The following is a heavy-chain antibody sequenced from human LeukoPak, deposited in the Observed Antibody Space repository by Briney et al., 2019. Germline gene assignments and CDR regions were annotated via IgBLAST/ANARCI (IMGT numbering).Heavy chain of an antibody. Sequence: GGSLRLSCTASGFTFGDYAMSWVRQAPGKGLEWVAVISYDGSNKYYADSVKGRFTISRDNSKNTLYLQMNSLRAEDTAVYYCAKGPPVAGLPEIDYWGQGTLVTVSS. CDR1: GFTFGDYA. J-gene: IGHJ4*02. CDR3: AKGPPVAGLPEIDY. CDR2: ISYDGSNK. D-gene: IGHD6-19*01. V-gene: IGHV3-30*04.